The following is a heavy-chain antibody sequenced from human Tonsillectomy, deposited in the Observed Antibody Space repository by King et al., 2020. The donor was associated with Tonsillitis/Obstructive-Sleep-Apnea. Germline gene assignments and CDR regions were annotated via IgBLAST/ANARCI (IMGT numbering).Heavy chain of an antibody. CDR3: ARYLVNKVTSRPFDY. CDR2: ISSSSSTI. D-gene: IGHD4-17*01. Sequence: VQLVESGGGLVQPGGSLRLSCAASGFTFSSYSMNWVRQAPGKGLEWVSYISSSSSTIYYADSVKGRFTISRDYAKNSLYLQMNSLRDEDTAVYYCARYLVNKVTSRPFDYWGQGTLVTVSS. V-gene: IGHV3-48*02. J-gene: IGHJ4*02. CDR1: GFTFSSYS.